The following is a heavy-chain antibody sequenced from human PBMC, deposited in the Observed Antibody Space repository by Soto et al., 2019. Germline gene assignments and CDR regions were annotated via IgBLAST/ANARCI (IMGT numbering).Heavy chain of an antibody. Sequence: EVHLLESGGGLVQPGGSLRLSCAASGFTFSSYAMSWVRQAPGKGLECVSAISGSGGRTYYADAVKGRFTIYRDNSKNTLDLQRNSLRAEDTAVYYWAKQPGWAAAGTWVDYCGQGPLVTVSS. J-gene: IGHJ4*02. V-gene: IGHV3-23*01. CDR3: AKQPGWAAAGTWVDY. CDR2: ISGSGGRT. D-gene: IGHD6-13*01. CDR1: GFTFSSYA.